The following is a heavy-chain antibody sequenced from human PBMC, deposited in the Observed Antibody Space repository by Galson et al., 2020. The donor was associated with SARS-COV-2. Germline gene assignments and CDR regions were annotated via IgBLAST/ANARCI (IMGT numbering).Heavy chain of an antibody. CDR2: IIPLFGTA. V-gene: IGHV1-69*01. CDR1: GDTFGSYG. CDR3: ARLNDFGAEDA. D-gene: IGHD4-17*01. Sequence: KISCKASGDTFGSYGISWVRQAPGHGLEWMGGIIPLFGTANYAQKFQGRVTITADESTSTAYMELSSLRSDDTAVYYCARLNDFGAEDAWGQGILVTVAS. J-gene: IGHJ5*02.